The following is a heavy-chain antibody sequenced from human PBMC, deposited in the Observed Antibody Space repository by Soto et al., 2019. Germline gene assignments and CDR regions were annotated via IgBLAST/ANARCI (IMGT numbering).Heavy chain of an antibody. CDR3: ARILFGRSVAGGYFYMDV. Sequence: HVTLKESGPVLVKPTETLTLTCTVSGFSLSNGKVSVSWIRQPPGKALEWIAHIFSNDEKSYRTSLKSRLTISEDTSKSQVVLTMTNLDPVDTATYYCARILFGRSVAGGYFYMDVWGKGTTVTVSS. D-gene: IGHD6-19*01. V-gene: IGHV2-26*01. CDR2: IFSNDEK. CDR1: GFSLSNGKVS. J-gene: IGHJ6*03.